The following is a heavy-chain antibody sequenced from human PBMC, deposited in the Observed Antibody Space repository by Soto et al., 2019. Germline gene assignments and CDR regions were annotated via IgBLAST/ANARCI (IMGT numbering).Heavy chain of an antibody. Sequence: ASVEVSCKASGFTFTSSAVQWVRQARGQRLEWIGWIVVGSGNTNYAQKFQERVTITRDMSTSTAYMELSRLRSEDTAVYYCARETVAGASGHYYGMDVWGQGTTVTVSS. D-gene: IGHD6-19*01. CDR2: IVVGSGNT. J-gene: IGHJ6*02. V-gene: IGHV1-58*01. CDR1: GFTFTSSA. CDR3: ARETVAGASGHYYGMDV.